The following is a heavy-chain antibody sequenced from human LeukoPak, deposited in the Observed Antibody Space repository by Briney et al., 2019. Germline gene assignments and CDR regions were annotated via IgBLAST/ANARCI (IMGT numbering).Heavy chain of an antibody. Sequence: GGSLRLSCAASGFTFISYDMHWVRQPTGKGLEWVSGIDTAGGTYYAGSVKGRFTISRENAKNSLSLRMNSLRAGDTAVYYCARRRYGLGSYSDAFDIWGQGTMVTVSS. CDR3: ARRRYGLGSYSDAFDI. CDR2: IDTAGGT. V-gene: IGHV3-13*04. D-gene: IGHD3-10*01. CDR1: GFTFISYD. J-gene: IGHJ3*02.